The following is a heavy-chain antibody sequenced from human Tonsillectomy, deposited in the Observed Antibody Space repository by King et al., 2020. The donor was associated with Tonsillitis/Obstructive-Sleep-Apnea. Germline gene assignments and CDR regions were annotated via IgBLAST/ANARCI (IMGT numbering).Heavy chain of an antibody. V-gene: IGHV5-10-1*01. J-gene: IGHJ4*02. CDR3: ARGGILSAGAPDF. D-gene: IGHD6-13*01. CDR2: IDPSDSYT. Sequence: LVQSGAEVKKPGESLRLSCKGSGYSFTSYWIGWVRQMPGKGLEWMGRIDPSDSYTNYSPSFQGHVTISADKSISTAYLQWSSLKSSDTAMYYCARGGILSAGAPDFWGQGTLVTVSS. CDR1: GYSFTSYW.